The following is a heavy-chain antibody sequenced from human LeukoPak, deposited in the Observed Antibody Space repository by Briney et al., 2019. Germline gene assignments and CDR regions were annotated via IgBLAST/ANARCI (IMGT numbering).Heavy chain of an antibody. CDR1: GFAFSTYW. D-gene: IGHD3-10*01. CDR2: IKPDGSEK. CDR3: ARGAYGSGSGYYYYTDV. V-gene: IGHV3-7*01. Sequence: GGSLRLSCAASGFAFSTYWMNWVRQAPGKGLEWVANIKPDGSEKFYLDSVKGRFTISRDNAKNSLYLQMNSLRAEDTAVYYCARGAYGSGSGYYYYTDVWGKGTTVTISS. J-gene: IGHJ6*03.